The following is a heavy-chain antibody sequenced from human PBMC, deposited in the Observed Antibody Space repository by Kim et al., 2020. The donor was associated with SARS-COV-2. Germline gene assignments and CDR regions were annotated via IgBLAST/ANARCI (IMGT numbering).Heavy chain of an antibody. J-gene: IGHJ6*02. Sequence: PVKGRFTISRDDSKNTLYLQMNSLKTEDTAVYYCTTASVVSYYYYYGMDVWGQGTTVTVSS. V-gene: IGHV3-15*01. D-gene: IGHD3-22*01. CDR3: TTASVVSYYYYYGMDV.